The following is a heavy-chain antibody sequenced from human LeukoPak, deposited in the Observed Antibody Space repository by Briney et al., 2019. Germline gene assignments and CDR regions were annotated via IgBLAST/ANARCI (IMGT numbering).Heavy chain of an antibody. CDR2: IYPRDSDT. J-gene: IGHJ4*02. CDR3: ARLTYPGSYLAPFDY. D-gene: IGHD1-26*01. V-gene: IGHV5-51*01. Sequence: GESLKISCKSSGYSFTSYWIGWVRQMPGKGLEWMGIIYPRDSDTRYSPSLQGQVTISVDKSISTAYLQWSSLKASDTAIYYCARLTYPGSYLAPFDYWGQGTLVTVSS. CDR1: GYSFTSYW.